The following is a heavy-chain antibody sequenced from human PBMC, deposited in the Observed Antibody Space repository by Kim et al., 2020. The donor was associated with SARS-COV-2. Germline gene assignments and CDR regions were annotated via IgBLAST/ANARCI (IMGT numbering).Heavy chain of an antibody. J-gene: IGHJ3*02. CDR3: ARDSILLWFGESDAFDI. CDR2: IKQDGSEK. CDR1: GFTFSSYW. V-gene: IGHV3-7*01. D-gene: IGHD3-10*01. Sequence: GGSLRLSCAASGFTFSSYWMSWVRQAPGKGLEWVANIKQDGSEKYYVDSVKGRFTISRDNAKNSLYLQMNSLRAEDTAVYYCARDSILLWFGESDAFDIWGQGTMVTVSS.